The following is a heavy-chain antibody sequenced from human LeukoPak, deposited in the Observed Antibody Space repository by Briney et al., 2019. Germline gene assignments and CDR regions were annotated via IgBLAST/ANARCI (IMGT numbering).Heavy chain of an antibody. D-gene: IGHD2-2*02. CDR2: INIDERIT. CDR3: AKDIGCSSTTCYTSRNYGMDV. J-gene: IGHJ6*02. Sequence: GRSLRLSCAASGFSFSTQRMHWVRQAPGKGLVWVSYINIDERITGYADSVKGRFTISRDNAKNSLYLQMNSLRAEDTALYYCAKDIGCSSTTCYTSRNYGMDVWGQGTTVTVSS. CDR1: GFSFSTQR. V-gene: IGHV3-74*01.